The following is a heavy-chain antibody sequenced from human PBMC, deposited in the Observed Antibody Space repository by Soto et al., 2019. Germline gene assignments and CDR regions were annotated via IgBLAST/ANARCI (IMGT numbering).Heavy chain of an antibody. V-gene: IGHV4-31*03. Sequence: SETLSLTCTVSGVSISSGGYYWGWISHHPGKGLEWIGNIYHSGRTYYNPSLKSRVIMSVDTSKNHFSLNLNYVTAADTTTYLCASVIGGDSEYFFDFWGQGTLVTVSS. CDR3: ASVIGGDSEYFFDF. CDR1: GVSISSGGYY. D-gene: IGHD4-17*01. J-gene: IGHJ4*02. CDR2: IYHSGRT.